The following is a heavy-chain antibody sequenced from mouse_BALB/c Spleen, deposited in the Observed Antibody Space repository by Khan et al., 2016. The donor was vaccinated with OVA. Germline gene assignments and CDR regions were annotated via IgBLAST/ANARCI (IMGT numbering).Heavy chain of an antibody. D-gene: IGHD1-2*01. CDR2: IFPNSGDT. CDR3: ARSGYGSFGF. CDR1: GYTFTDFN. Sequence: VQLKQSGPELVKPGASVKISCKASGYTFTDFNLDWVRQSQGRSLEWIGYIFPNSGDTGYNQKFKTKATLTVDTSSSTAYLELRSLTSGDSAVYYCARSGYGSFGFWGQGTLVTVSA. V-gene: IGHV1S29*02. J-gene: IGHJ3*01.